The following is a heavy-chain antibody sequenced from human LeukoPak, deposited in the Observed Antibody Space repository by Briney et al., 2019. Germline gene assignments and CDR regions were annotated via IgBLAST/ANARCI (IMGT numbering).Heavy chain of an antibody. J-gene: IGHJ4*02. CDR3: ARTWYYYGSGSTVIDY. CDR1: GGSISSSSYY. D-gene: IGHD3-10*01. CDR2: IYYSGST. V-gene: IGHV4-39*01. Sequence: PSETLSLTCTVSGGSISSSSYYWGWVRQPRGKGLEWIGSIYYSGSTYYNPSLKSRVTISVYTAKKQFSLKLSDVTAADTAVYYCARTWYYYGSGSTVIDYWGQGTLVTVSS.